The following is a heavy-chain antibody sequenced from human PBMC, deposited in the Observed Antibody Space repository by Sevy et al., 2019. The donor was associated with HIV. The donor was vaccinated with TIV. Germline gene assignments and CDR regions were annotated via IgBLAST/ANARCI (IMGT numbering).Heavy chain of an antibody. CDR1: GGSISSYY. V-gene: IGHV4-59*01. D-gene: IGHD2-15*01. CDR2: IYYSGST. Sequence: SDTLSLTCTVSGGSISSYYWSWIRQPPGKGLEWIGYIYYSGSTNYNPSLKSRVTISVDTSKNQFSLKLSSVTAADTAVYYCARAFVTSGYCSGGSCYGPYFDYWGQGTLVTVSS. CDR3: ARAFVTSGYCSGGSCYGPYFDY. J-gene: IGHJ4*02.